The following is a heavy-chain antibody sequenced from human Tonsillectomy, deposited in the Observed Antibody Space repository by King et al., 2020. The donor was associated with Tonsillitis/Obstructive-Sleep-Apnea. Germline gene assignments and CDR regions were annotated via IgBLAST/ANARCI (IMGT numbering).Heavy chain of an antibody. V-gene: IGHV3-23*04. CDR2: ISGSGGST. CDR3: AKAPTYYYDSSGYYYDY. D-gene: IGHD3-22*01. Sequence: VQLVESGGGLVQPGGSLRLSCAASGFTFSSYAMSWVRQAPGKALEWVSAISGSGGSTYYADSVKGRFTISRDNSKNTLYLQMNSLRAEDTAVYYCAKAPTYYYDSSGYYYDYWGQGTLVTVSA. J-gene: IGHJ4*02. CDR1: GFTFSSYA.